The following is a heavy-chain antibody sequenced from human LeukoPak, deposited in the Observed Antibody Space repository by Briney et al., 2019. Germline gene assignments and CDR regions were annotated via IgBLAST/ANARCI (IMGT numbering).Heavy chain of an antibody. CDR2: INWNGGST. Sequence: PGGSLRLSCAASGFTFDDYGMSWVRQAPGKGLEWVSGINWNGGSTGYADSVKGRFTISRDNANNSLYLQMNSLRAEDTAVYYCAKSLRNAFDIWGQGTMVTVSS. CDR1: GFTFDDYG. D-gene: IGHD3-3*01. V-gene: IGHV3-20*04. J-gene: IGHJ3*02. CDR3: AKSLRNAFDI.